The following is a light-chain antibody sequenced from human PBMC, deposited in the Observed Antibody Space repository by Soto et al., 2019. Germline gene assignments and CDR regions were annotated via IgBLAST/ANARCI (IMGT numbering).Light chain of an antibody. CDR2: GAS. V-gene: IGKV3-20*01. J-gene: IGKJ4*01. CDR1: QSVSSSY. CDR3: QQNNKWPPVT. Sequence: EIVLTQSPGTLSLSPGERATLSCRASQSVSSSYLAWYQQKPGQAPRLLIYGASSRATGIPDRFSGSGSGTDFTLTISSLQSEDFAFYYCQQNNKWPPVTFGGGTKVDIK.